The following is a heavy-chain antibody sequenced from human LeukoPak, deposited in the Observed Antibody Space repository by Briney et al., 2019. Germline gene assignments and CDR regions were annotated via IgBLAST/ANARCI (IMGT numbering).Heavy chain of an antibody. V-gene: IGHV3-7*05. D-gene: IGHD6-13*01. CDR1: GFTFSDYW. CDR2: IKQDGSEK. J-gene: IGHJ6*02. CDR3: ARDPYSSSWSYGMDV. Sequence: GGSLSLSCTASGFTFSDYWTSWVRQTPEKGLEWVANIKQDGSEKVYLDSVKGRFTISRDNAQTSLYLHMNSLRAEDTAVYYCARDPYSSSWSYGMDVWGQGTTVTVSS.